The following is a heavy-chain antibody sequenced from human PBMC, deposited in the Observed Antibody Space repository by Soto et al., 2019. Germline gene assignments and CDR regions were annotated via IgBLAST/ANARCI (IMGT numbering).Heavy chain of an antibody. CDR3: ARGFSIDWYTYYFDY. V-gene: IGHV4-61*05. Sequence: PSETLSLTCTVSGGSISRSSYYWSWIRQPPGKGLECLGYISYSGSTNYNPSLKSRVTMSIDTSKNQFSLKLNSVTAADTAVYYCARGFSIDWYTYYFDYWGQGPLVTVSS. J-gene: IGHJ4*02. CDR1: GGSISRSSYY. CDR2: ISYSGST. D-gene: IGHD3-3*02.